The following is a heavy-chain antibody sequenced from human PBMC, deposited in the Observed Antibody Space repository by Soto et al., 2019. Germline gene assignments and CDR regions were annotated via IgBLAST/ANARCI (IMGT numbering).Heavy chain of an antibody. D-gene: IGHD4-17*01. CDR3: ARDHRATVTNAYYYMDV. CDR1: GYTFTSYA. CDR2: INAGNGNT. Sequence: GASVKVSCKASGYTFTSYAMHWVRQAPGQRLEWMGWINAGNGNTKYSQKFQGRVTITRDTSASTAYMELSSLRSEDTAVYYCARDHRATVTNAYYYMDVWGKGTTVTVSS. J-gene: IGHJ6*03. V-gene: IGHV1-3*01.